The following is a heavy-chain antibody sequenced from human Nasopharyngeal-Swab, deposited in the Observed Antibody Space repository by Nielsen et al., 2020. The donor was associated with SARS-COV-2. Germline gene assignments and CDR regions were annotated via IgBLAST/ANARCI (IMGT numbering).Heavy chain of an antibody. CDR3: ARASTTLDWLSTLDVWDV. Sequence: SETLSLTCTVSGGSISSGSYYWSWIRQPAGKGLEWIGRIYTSGSTNYNPSLKSRVTISVDTSKNQFSLKLSSVTAADTAVYYCARASTTLDWLSTLDVWDVWGQGTTVTVSS. D-gene: IGHD3-9*01. CDR1: GGSISSGSYY. V-gene: IGHV4-61*02. CDR2: IYTSGST. J-gene: IGHJ6*02.